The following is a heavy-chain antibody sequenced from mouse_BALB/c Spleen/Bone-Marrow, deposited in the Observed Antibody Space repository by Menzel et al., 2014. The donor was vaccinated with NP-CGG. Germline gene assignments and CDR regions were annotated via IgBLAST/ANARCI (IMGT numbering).Heavy chain of an antibody. CDR2: IDPANGNT. J-gene: IGHJ2*01. D-gene: IGHD2-4*01. V-gene: IGHV14-3*02. CDR1: GFNIKDTY. Sequence: EVKLVESGAELVKPGASVKLSCTASGFNIKDTYMHWVKQRPEQGLEWIGRIDPANGNTKYDPKFQGKATITADTSSNTAYLQLSSLTSEDTAVYYCALYYDYDVGYWGQGTTLTDSS. CDR3: ALYYDYDVGY.